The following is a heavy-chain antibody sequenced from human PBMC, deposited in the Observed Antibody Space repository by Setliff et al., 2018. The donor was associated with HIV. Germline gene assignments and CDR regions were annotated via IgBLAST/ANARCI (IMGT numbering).Heavy chain of an antibody. V-gene: IGHV1-18*01. Sequence: ASVKVSCKASGYSFTNYGISWVRQAPGQGLEWMGWISSYNDNTNYARNLQGRVTMTTDTSTDTVYLELRSLASDETAIYYCAREAPRYASGAFDMWGLGTMVTVSS. J-gene: IGHJ3*02. CDR2: ISSYNDNT. D-gene: IGHD3-10*01. CDR1: GYSFTNYG. CDR3: AREAPRYASGAFDM.